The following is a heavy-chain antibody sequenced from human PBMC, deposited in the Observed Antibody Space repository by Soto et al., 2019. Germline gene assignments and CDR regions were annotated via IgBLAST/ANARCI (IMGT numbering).Heavy chain of an antibody. V-gene: IGHV4-59*01. Sequence: QVQLQESGPGLVKPSETLSLTCTVSGGSISSYYWSWIRQPPGKGLEWIGYIYYSGSTNYNPSLKGRVTISVDTSKNQFSLKLSSVTAADTAVYYCARDRRGSYSHWGQGTLVTVSS. J-gene: IGHJ4*02. CDR1: GGSISSYY. D-gene: IGHD1-26*01. CDR2: IYYSGST. CDR3: ARDRRGSYSH.